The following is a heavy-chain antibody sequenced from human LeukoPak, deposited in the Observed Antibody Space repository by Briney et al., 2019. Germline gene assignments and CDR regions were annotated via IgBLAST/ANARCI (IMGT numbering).Heavy chain of an antibody. CDR3: ARLVRYHGMDV. CDR1: GGSISSYY. CDR2: IYYSGST. V-gene: IGHV4-59*01. Sequence: ASETLSLTCTVSGGSISSYYWSWIRQPPGKGLEWIGYIYYSGSTNYNPSLKSRVTISVDTSKNQFSLKLSSVAAADTAVYYCARLVRYHGMDVWGQGTTVTVSS. J-gene: IGHJ6*02. D-gene: IGHD2-21*01.